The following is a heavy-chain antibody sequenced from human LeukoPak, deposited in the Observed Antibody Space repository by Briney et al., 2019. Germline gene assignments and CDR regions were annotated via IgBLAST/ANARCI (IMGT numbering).Heavy chain of an antibody. CDR2: INPSGGST. Sequence: ASVKVSCKASGYTFTSYYMHWVRQAPGQGLEWMGIINPSGGSTSYAQKFQGRVTMTRDMSTSTVYMELSSLRSEDTAVYYCASMQGDYGVVFDYWGQGTLVTVSS. CDR3: ASMQGDYGVVFDY. D-gene: IGHD4-17*01. CDR1: GYTFTSYY. V-gene: IGHV1-46*01. J-gene: IGHJ4*02.